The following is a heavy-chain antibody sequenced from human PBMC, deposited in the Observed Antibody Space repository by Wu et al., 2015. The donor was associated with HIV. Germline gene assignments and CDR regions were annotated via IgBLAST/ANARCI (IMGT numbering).Heavy chain of an antibody. CDR3: ARERYCSGGSCYNFDY. CDR2: IIPIFGTA. Sequence: QIQLVQSRAAVKKPGSSVKVSCKASGGTFSSYAISWVRQAPGQGLEWMGRIIPIFGTANYAQKFQGRVTITADESTSTAYMELSSLRSEDTAVYYCARERYCSGGSCYNFDYWGQGTLVTVSS. V-gene: IGHV1-69*13. CDR1: GGTFSSYA. D-gene: IGHD2-15*01. J-gene: IGHJ4*02.